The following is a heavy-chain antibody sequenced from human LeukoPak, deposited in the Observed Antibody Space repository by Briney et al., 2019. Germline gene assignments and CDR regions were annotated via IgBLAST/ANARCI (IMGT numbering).Heavy chain of an antibody. CDR1: GGSFSGYY. CDR2: INHSGST. CDR3: ARLSRVTAIPHGYYYGMDV. V-gene: IGHV4-34*01. Sequence: PSETLSLTCAVYGGSFSGYYWSWIRQPPGEGLEWIGEINHSGSTNYNPSLKSRVTISVDTSKNQFSLKPSSVTAADTAVYYCARLSRVTAIPHGYYYGMDVWGQGTTVTVSS. D-gene: IGHD2-21*02. J-gene: IGHJ6*02.